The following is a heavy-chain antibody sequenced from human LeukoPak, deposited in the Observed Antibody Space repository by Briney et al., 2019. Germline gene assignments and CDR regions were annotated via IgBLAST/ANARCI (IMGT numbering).Heavy chain of an antibody. V-gene: IGHV4-39*07. CDR1: GGSISSGSYY. CDR2: INHSGST. Sequence: PSETLSLTCTVSGGSISSGSYYWSWIRQPPGKGLEWIGEINHSGSTNYNPSLKSRVTISVDTSKNQFSLKLSSVTAADTAVYYCAREGPGIAAFKSGSSFYYYYYYMDVWGKGTTVTVSS. CDR3: AREGPGIAAFKSGSSFYYYYYYMDV. D-gene: IGHD6-13*01. J-gene: IGHJ6*03.